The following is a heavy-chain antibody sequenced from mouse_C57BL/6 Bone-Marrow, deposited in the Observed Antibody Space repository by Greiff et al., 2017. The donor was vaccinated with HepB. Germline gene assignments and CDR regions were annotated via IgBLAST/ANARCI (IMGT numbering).Heavy chain of an antibody. CDR2: IYPGDGDT. D-gene: IGHD2-3*01. CDR1: GYAFSSSW. CDR3: ARSLYDGYSYWYFDV. V-gene: IGHV1-82*01. Sequence: QVQLQQSGPELVKPGASVKISCKASGYAFSSSWMNWVKQRPGKGLEWIGRIYPGDGDTNYNGKVKGKATLTADKSSSTAYMQLSSLTSEDAAVYCCARSLYDGYSYWYFDVWGTGTTVTVSS. J-gene: IGHJ1*03.